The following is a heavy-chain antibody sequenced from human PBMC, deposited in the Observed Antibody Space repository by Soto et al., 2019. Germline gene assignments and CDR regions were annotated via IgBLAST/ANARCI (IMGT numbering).Heavy chain of an antibody. J-gene: IGHJ4*02. CDR1: GDNVSSNSAA. CDR2: TYYRSKWNT. D-gene: IGHD1-26*01. Sequence: SQTISLTCAISGDNVSSNSAAWNWIRQSPSRGLEWLGRTYYRSKWNTDYAVSVNSRITISPDTSKNQFSLQLKSVTPEDTGVYYCSRYYYESGGLFACRGQGTLVIVSS. V-gene: IGHV6-1*01. CDR3: SRYYYESGGLFAC.